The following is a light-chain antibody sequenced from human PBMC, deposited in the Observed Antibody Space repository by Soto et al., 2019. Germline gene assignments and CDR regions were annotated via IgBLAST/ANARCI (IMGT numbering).Light chain of an antibody. CDR3: QPYGRTPLT. CDR2: GAS. CDR1: PSLSSTY. Sequence: EIVLTQSPGTLSLSPGERATLSCRASPSLSSTYLAWYQQKPGQAPRLLIYGASSRAIGIPDRFSGSGSGTDFTLTISRLEPEDFAVYYCQPYGRTPLTFGQGTKVEI. J-gene: IGKJ1*01. V-gene: IGKV3-20*01.